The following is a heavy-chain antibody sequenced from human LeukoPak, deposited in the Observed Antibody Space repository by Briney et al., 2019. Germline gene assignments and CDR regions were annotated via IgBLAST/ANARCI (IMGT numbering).Heavy chain of an antibody. V-gene: IGHV5-51*01. CDR3: ARHAGSIVAPRNGMDV. D-gene: IGHD3-22*01. J-gene: IGHJ6*02. CDR1: GYSFTSYW. Sequence: GESLKISCKGSGYSFTSYWIGWVRQMPGKGLEWMGIIYPGDSGTRYSPSFQGQVTISADKSISTAYLQWSSLKASDTAMYYCARHAGSIVAPRNGMDVWGQGTTVTVSS. CDR2: IYPGDSGT.